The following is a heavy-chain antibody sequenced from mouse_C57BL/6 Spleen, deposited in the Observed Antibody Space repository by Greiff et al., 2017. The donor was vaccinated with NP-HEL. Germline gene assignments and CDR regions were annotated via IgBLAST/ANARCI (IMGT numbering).Heavy chain of an antibody. V-gene: IGHV1-64*01. D-gene: IGHD1-1*01. Sequence: QVQLQQPGAELVKPGASVKLSCKASGYTFTSYWMHWVKQRPGQGLEWIGMIHPNSGSTNYNEKFKSKATLTVDKSSSTAYMQLSSLTSEDSAVYYCARGHYGSSYGTFDYWGQGTTRTVSS. CDR1: GYTFTSYW. J-gene: IGHJ2*01. CDR2: IHPNSGST. CDR3: ARGHYGSSYGTFDY.